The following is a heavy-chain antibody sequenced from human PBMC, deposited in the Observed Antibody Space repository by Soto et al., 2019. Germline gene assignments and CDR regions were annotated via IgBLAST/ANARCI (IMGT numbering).Heavy chain of an antibody. CDR2: TYYRSKWYN. D-gene: IGHD1-26*01. CDR1: GDSVSSNSAA. Sequence: SETPSLTCAISGDSVSSNSAAWNWIRQSPSRGLEWLRRTYYRSKWYNDYAVSVKSRITINPDTSKNQFSLQLNSVTPEDTAVYYCANSAPGGSYYFDYWGQGTLVTVSS. V-gene: IGHV6-1*01. J-gene: IGHJ4*02. CDR3: ANSAPGGSYYFDY.